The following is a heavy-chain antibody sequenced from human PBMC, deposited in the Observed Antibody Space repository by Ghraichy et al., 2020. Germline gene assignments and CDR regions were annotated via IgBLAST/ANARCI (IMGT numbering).Heavy chain of an antibody. CDR1: GYTLTGYY. CDR3: AREVCSTSCQFDY. J-gene: IGHJ4*02. CDR2: INPNSGGT. Sequence: ASVKVSCKASGYTLTGYYMHWVRQAPGQGLEWMGWINPNSGGTNYAQKFQGRVTMTRDTSISTAYMELSRLRSDDTAVYYCAREVCSTSCQFDYWGQGTLVTVSS. D-gene: IGHD2-2*01. V-gene: IGHV1-2*02.